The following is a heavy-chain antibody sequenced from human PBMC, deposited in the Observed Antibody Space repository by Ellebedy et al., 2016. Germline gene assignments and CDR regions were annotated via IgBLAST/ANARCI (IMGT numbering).Heavy chain of an antibody. CDR3: AREYCSSTSCHGIWFDP. Sequence: GGSLRLSCAAPGFTLGTYWMSWVRQAPGKGLEWVAHIKQDGSEKYYVDAVKGRFTIFRDSAKTSLYLQMNSLRAEYTAVYYCAREYCSSTSCHGIWFDPWGKGTLVTVAS. CDR1: GFTLGTYW. CDR2: IKQDGSEK. D-gene: IGHD2-2*01. J-gene: IGHJ5*02. V-gene: IGHV3-7*03.